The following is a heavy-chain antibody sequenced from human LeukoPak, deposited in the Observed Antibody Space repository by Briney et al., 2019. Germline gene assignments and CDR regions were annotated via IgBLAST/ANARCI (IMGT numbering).Heavy chain of an antibody. Sequence: PGASVRLSCAASGFTFSSYAMSWVRQAPGKGLEWVSAISGSGGSTYYADSVKGRFTISRDNSKNTLYLQMNSLRAEDTAVYYCAKSPNFIVVVVAATSSFDYWGQGTLVTVSS. CDR2: ISGSGGST. V-gene: IGHV3-23*01. J-gene: IGHJ4*02. CDR3: AKSPNFIVVVVAATSSFDY. D-gene: IGHD2-15*01. CDR1: GFTFSSYA.